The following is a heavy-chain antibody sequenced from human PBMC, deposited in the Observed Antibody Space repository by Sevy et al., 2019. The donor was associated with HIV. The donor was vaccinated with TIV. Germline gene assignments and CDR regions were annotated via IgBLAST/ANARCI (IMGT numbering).Heavy chain of an antibody. CDR2: INLDGSET. V-gene: IGHV3-7*01. J-gene: IGHJ4*02. Sequence: GGSLRLSCTASGFTFSSYWMSWVRQAPGKGLEWLATINLDGSETFYVYSVKGRFTISRHNPRKSVYLQMTSLSAEDTAVYYRARLFYGSADYWGQGTLVTVSS. CDR1: GFTFSSYW. CDR3: ARLFYGSADY. D-gene: IGHD3-10*01.